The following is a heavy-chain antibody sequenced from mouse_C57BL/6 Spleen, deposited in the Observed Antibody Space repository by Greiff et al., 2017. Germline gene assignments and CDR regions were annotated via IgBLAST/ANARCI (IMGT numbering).Heavy chain of an antibody. V-gene: IGHV3-6*01. CDR3: ARDYGSS. CDR2: ISYDGSN. D-gene: IGHD1-1*01. CDR1: GYSITSGYY. Sequence: EVKLVESGPGLVKPSQSLSLTCSVTGYSITSGYYWNWIRQFPGNKLEWMGYISYDGSNNYNPSLKNRISITRDTSKNQFFLKLNSVTTEDTATYYCARDYGSSWGQGTTLTVSS. J-gene: IGHJ2*01.